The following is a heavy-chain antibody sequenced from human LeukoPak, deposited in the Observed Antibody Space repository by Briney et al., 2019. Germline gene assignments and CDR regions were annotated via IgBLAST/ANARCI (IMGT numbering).Heavy chain of an antibody. CDR2: INPNSGGT. CDR1: GYTFTGYY. J-gene: IGHJ6*03. D-gene: IGHD6-13*01. Sequence: GASVKVSCKASGYTFTGYYMHWVRQAPGQGLEWMGWINPNSGGTNYAQKFQGRVTMTRDTSISTAYMELSRLRSDDTAVYFCARGRVSSSTWYSTYYYYFYMDVWGEGTTVTVSS. V-gene: IGHV1-2*02. CDR3: ARGRVSSSTWYSTYYYYFYMDV.